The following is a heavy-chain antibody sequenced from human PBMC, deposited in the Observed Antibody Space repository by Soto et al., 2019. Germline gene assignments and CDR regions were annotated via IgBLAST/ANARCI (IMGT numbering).Heavy chain of an antibody. J-gene: IGHJ4*02. CDR1: GVSFKSGSYS. CDR2: VYHTGRT. CDR3: VRDSSSFGAHY. V-gene: IGHV4-61*01. D-gene: IGHD6-13*01. Sequence: LETLSLTCSVSGVSFKSGSYSWSWIRQPPGKGLEWIGYVYHTGRTSYNPSLKSRVSISMDTSKNQFSLNLDSVTAADTAVYYCVRDSSSFGAHYWGQGTLVTVSS.